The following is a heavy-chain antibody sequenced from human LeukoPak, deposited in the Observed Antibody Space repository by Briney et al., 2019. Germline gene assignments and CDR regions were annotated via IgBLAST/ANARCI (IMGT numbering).Heavy chain of an antibody. CDR3: ARCFDI. V-gene: IGHV3-48*03. CDR1: GFTFSSYE. J-gene: IGHJ3*02. Sequence: GGSLRLSCAASGFTFSSYEMNWVRQAPGKGLEWISFIGSSGSTIRYADSVKGRFTISRDNAKNSLYLQMNSLRAEDTAVYYCARCFDIWGQGTMVTVSS. CDR2: IGSSGSTI.